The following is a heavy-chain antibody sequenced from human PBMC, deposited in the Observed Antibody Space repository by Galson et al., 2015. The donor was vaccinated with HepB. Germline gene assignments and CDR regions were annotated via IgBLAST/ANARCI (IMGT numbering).Heavy chain of an antibody. V-gene: IGHV3-21*01. CDR3: ARSRGIVVVMAY. D-gene: IGHD3-22*01. J-gene: IGHJ4*02. CDR1: GFTFSRYN. CDR2: INSNSGYI. Sequence: SLRLSCAASGFTFSRYNMNWVRQAPGKGLEWVSSINSNSGYIYYADSVKGRFTISRDNAKNSLYLQMNSLRAEDTAVYYCARSRGIVVVMAYWGQGTLVTVSS.